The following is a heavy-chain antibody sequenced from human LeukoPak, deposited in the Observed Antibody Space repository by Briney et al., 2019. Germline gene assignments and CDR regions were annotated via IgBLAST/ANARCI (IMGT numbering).Heavy chain of an antibody. Sequence: PGGSLRLSCAASGFTFRSYAMSWVRQAPGKGLEWASAISGSGGSTYYADSVKGRFTISRDNSKNTLYLQMNSLRAEDTAVYYCAKDVLAVAGPLRYYGMDVWGKGTTVTVSS. V-gene: IGHV3-23*01. CDR1: GFTFRSYA. CDR3: AKDVLAVAGPLRYYGMDV. CDR2: ISGSGGST. D-gene: IGHD6-19*01. J-gene: IGHJ6*04.